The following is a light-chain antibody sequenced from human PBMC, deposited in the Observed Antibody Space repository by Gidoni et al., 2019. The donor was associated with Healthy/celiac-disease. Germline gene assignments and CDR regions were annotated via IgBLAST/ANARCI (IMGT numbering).Light chain of an antibody. J-gene: IGKJ1*01. CDR2: DAS. CDR3: QQRSNWPPWT. CDR1: QSVSSY. Sequence: EIVSTQPPATLSLSPGERATLSCRASQSVSSYSAWYQQKPGQAPRLLIYDASNRATGIPARFSGSGSGTDFTLTISSLEPEDFAVYYCQQRSNWPPWTFGQGTKVEIK. V-gene: IGKV3-11*01.